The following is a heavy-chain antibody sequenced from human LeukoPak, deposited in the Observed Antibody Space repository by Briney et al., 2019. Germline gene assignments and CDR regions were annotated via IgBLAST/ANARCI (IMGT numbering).Heavy chain of an antibody. D-gene: IGHD3-9*01. CDR3: AKVYYDILTGYRVDGMDV. CDR1: GFTFSSYA. J-gene: IGHJ6*02. V-gene: IGHV3-23*01. Sequence: GGSLRLSCAASGFTFSSYAMSWVRQAPGKGLEWVSAISGSGGSTYYADSVKGRFTISRDNSKNTLYLQMNSLRAEDTAVYYCAKVYYDILTGYRVDGMDVWGQGTTVTVSS. CDR2: ISGSGGST.